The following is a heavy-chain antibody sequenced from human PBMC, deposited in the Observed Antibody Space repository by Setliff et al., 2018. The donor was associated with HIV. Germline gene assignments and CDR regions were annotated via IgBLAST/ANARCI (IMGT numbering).Heavy chain of an antibody. J-gene: IGHJ4*02. CDR2: INLIGST. D-gene: IGHD2-15*01. CDR3: AATYCRGGGRDCPQMYDY. V-gene: IGHV4-34*01. Sequence: SETLSLTCAVYGGSFSGYYWNWIRQPPGKGLEWVGEINLIGSTTYNPSLKSRVTITVYTSKKQFSLKLNSVTAADSAIYYCAATYCRGGGRDCPQMYDYWGQGSLVTVSA. CDR1: GGSFSGYY.